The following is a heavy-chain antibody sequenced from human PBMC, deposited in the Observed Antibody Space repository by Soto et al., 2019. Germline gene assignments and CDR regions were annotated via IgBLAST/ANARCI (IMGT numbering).Heavy chain of an antibody. J-gene: IGHJ4*02. CDR3: ANDIVATIRSVDY. CDR2: ISGSGGST. CDR1: GFPFSRHS. V-gene: IGHV3-23*01. Sequence: GGALRLSCCASGFPFSRHSISWVRQAPGKGLEWVSAISGSGGSTYYADSVKGRFTISRDNSKNTLYLQMNSPRAEDTAVYYCANDIVATIRSVDYWGQGTLVTVSS. D-gene: IGHD5-12*01.